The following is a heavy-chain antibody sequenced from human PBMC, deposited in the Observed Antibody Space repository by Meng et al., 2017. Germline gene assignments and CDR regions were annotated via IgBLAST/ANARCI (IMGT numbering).Heavy chain of an antibody. CDR3: ATSGGQRWLQLSPYFDY. J-gene: IGHJ4*02. Sequence: ASVKVSCKVSGYTLTELSMHWVRQAPGKGLGWMGGFDPEDGETIYAQKFQGRVTMTEDTSTDTAYMELSSLRSEDTAVYYCATSGGQRWLQLSPYFDYWGQGTLVTVSS. D-gene: IGHD5-24*01. CDR2: FDPEDGET. CDR1: GYTLTELS. V-gene: IGHV1-24*01.